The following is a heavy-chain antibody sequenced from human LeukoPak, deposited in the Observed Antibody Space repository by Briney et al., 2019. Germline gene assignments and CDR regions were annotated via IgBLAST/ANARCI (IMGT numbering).Heavy chain of an antibody. CDR3: ARGGVNTMVRGVIRYYYMDV. V-gene: IGHV3-53*01. CDR1: GFTFSNYW. CDR2: IYRGGST. D-gene: IGHD3-10*01. Sequence: GSLRLSCAASGFTFSNYWMHWVRQAPGKGLEWVSVIYRGGSTYYADSVKGRFTISRDNSKNTLYLQMNSLRAEDTAVYYCARGGVNTMVRGVIRYYYMDVWGKGTTVTISS. J-gene: IGHJ6*03.